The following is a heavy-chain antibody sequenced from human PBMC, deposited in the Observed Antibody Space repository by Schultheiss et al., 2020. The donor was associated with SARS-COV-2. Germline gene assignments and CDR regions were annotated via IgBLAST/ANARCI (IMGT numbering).Heavy chain of an antibody. CDR2: IYHSGST. J-gene: IGHJ4*02. CDR1: GGSISSYY. Sequence: SQTLSLTCTVSGGSISSYYWGWIRQPPGKGLEWIGSIYHSGSTNYNPSLKSRVTISVDTSKNQFSLKLSSVTAADTAVYYCARGRARPRMHTRAAFDYWGQGTLVTVSS. D-gene: IGHD2-15*01. CDR3: ARGRARPRMHTRAAFDY. V-gene: IGHV4-39*07.